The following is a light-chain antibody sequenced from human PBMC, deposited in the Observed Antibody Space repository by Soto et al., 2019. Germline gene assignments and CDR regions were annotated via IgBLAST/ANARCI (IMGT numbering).Light chain of an antibody. CDR2: GAS. V-gene: IGKV3-20*01. Sequence: EIVITQSPATLSVSPGGRATLSCRASQSVSNYYLAWYQQKPGQAPRLLIYGASNRANGIPDRISGSGSGTDLTLTISRLEPADFSVYSCQVYGPSPTITFGQGTRLEIK. CDR1: QSVSNYY. J-gene: IGKJ5*01. CDR3: QVYGPSPTIT.